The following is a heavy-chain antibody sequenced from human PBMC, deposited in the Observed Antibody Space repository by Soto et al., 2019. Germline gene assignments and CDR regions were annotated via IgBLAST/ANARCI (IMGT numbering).Heavy chain of an antibody. CDR3: ARLPRIGTPRYYLDY. CDR2: IYYSGTT. V-gene: IGHV4-61*01. J-gene: IGHJ4*02. Sequence: SETLSLTCTVSGDSVSSGSYYWSWIRQPPGRGLEWIGYIYYSGTTNYNPSLKSRLTISVDTSKNQFSLKVNSVTAADTAVYYCARLPRIGTPRYYLDYWGQGTLVTVS. CDR1: GDSVSSGSYY. D-gene: IGHD1-1*01.